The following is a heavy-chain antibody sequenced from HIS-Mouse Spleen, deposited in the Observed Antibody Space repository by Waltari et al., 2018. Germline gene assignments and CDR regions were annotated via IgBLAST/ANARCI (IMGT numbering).Heavy chain of an antibody. V-gene: IGHV3-74*01. CDR1: GLTLSSYW. CDR3: ARDLELDAFDI. CDR2: INSDGSST. D-gene: IGHD1-1*01. Sequence: EVQLVESGGGLVQPGGSLRLSCAVSGLTLSSYWMPWLRQAPGKGVVWVSRINSDGSSTSYADSVKGRFTISRDNAKNTLYLQMNSLRAEDTAVYYCARDLELDAFDIWGQGTMVTVSS. J-gene: IGHJ3*02.